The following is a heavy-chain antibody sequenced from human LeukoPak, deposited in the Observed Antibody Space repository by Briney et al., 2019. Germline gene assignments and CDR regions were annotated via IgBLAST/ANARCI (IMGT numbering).Heavy chain of an antibody. CDR2: IWYDGSNK. J-gene: IGHJ4*02. V-gene: IGHV3-33*01. CDR3: AAQFFDRWRIGY. Sequence: GRSLRLSCAASGFTFSSYGMHWVRQAPGKGLEWVAVIWYDGSNKYYADSVKGRFTISRDNSKNTLYLQMNSLRAEDTAVYYCAAQFFDRWRIGYWGQGTLVTVSS. CDR1: GFTFSSYG. D-gene: IGHD3/OR15-3a*01.